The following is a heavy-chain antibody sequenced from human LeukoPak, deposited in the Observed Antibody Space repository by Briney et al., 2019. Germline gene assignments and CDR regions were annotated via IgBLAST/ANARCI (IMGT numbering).Heavy chain of an antibody. Sequence: PSETLSLTCTVSGGSISSSSYYWGWIRQPPGKGLEWIGSIYYSGSTYYNPSLKSRVTISVDTSKNQFSLKLSSVTAADTAVYYCARHGRLLDPMDVWGQGTTVTVSS. J-gene: IGHJ6*02. D-gene: IGHD3-22*01. CDR1: GGSISSSSYY. CDR2: IYYSGST. CDR3: ARHGRLLDPMDV. V-gene: IGHV4-39*01.